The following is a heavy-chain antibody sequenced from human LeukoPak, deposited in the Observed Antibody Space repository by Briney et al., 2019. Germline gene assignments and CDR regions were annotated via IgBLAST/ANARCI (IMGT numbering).Heavy chain of an antibody. CDR1: GFTFSSNY. CDR2: IYSGGST. J-gene: IGHJ4*02. D-gene: IGHD3-10*01. CDR3: ARDNGSDNFDY. V-gene: IGHV3-66*01. Sequence: PGGSLRLSCAASGFTFSSNYMSWVRQAPGKGLEWVSVIYSGGSTYYADSVKGRFTISRDNSKNTLYLQLNSLRAEDTAVYYCARDNGSDNFDYWGQGTLVTVFS.